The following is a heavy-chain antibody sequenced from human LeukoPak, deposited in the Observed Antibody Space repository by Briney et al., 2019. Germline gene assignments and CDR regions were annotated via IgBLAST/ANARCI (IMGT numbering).Heavy chain of an antibody. CDR2: IKGKTDGGTT. D-gene: IGHD2-21*01. V-gene: IGHV3-15*01. CDR1: GFTFSNAW. Sequence: PGGSLRLSCAASGFTFSNAWMTWVRQAPGKGLEWVGRIKGKTDGGTTDYAAPVKGRFTISRDDSKNTLYLQMNSLKTDDTAVYYYTTGELNWGQGTLVTVSS. CDR3: TTGELN. J-gene: IGHJ4*02.